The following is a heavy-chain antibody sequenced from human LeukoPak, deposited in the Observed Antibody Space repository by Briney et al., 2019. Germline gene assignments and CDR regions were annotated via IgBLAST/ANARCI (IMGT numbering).Heavy chain of an antibody. V-gene: IGHV3-66*01. J-gene: IGHJ4*02. CDR1: GFTVSSNY. CDR3: ARDQEQYDSSGYYSIPFDY. D-gene: IGHD3-22*01. CDR2: IYSGGST. Sequence: GGSLRLSCAASGFTVSSNYMSWVRQAPGKGLEWVSVIYSGGSTYYADSVKGRFTISRDNSKNTLYLKMNSLRAEDTAVYYCARDQEQYDSSGYYSIPFDYWGQGTLVTVSS.